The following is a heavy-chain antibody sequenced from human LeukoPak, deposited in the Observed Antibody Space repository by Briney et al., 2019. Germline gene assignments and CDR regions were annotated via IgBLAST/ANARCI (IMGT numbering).Heavy chain of an antibody. J-gene: IGHJ4*02. CDR3: AKDRARTLHCSSTSCPIDY. CDR1: GFTFDDYA. D-gene: IGHD2-2*01. V-gene: IGHV3-9*01. Sequence: GGSLRLSCAASGFTFDDYATHWVRQAPGKGLEWVSGISWNSGSIGYADSVKGRFTISRDNAKNSLYLQMNSLRAEDTALYYCAKDRARTLHCSSTSCPIDYWGQGTLVTVSS. CDR2: ISWNSGSI.